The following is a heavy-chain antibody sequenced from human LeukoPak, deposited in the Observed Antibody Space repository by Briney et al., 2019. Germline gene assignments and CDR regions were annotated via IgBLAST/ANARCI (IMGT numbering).Heavy chain of an antibody. V-gene: IGHV4-4*09. J-gene: IGHJ4*02. CDR1: NGSIRSYH. CDR2: ILTSGTT. CDR3: ARLRVSGSYLYYFDY. Sequence: SETLSLTCTVSNGSIRSYHWSWVRQPPGKGLEWIGYILTSGTTNYNPSLKSRLTISVDTSKNQFTLKLSSVTAADTAVYYCARLRVSGSYLYYFDYWGQGTLVTVSS. D-gene: IGHD1-26*01.